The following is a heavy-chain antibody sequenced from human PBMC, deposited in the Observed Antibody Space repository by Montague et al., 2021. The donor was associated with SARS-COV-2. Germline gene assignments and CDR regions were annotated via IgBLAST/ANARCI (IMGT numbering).Heavy chain of an antibody. CDR3: ASVIWFGELFSPEYGMGV. CDR2: IYHSGST. V-gene: IGHV4-4*02. CDR1: GGSISSSNW. J-gene: IGHJ6*02. D-gene: IGHD3-10*01. Sequence: SETLSLTCAVSGGSISSSNWCSWVRQPPGKGLEWIGEIYHSGSTNYNPSLKSRVTLSVDKSKNQFSLKLSSVTAADTAVYYCASVIWFGELFSPEYGMGVWGQGATVTVSS.